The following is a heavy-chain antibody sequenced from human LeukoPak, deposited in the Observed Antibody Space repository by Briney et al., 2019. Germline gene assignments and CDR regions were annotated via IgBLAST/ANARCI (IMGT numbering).Heavy chain of an antibody. CDR1: GGSISSGSYH. D-gene: IGHD3-22*01. CDR2: FYTNGNT. Sequence: SETLSLTCTVSGGSISSGSYHWSWIRQPAGKGLEWIGRFYTNGNTNYNPSLKSRVTISVDTSKNQFSLKLSSVTAADTAVYYCAGWLGRYFDYWGQGTLVTVSS. V-gene: IGHV4-61*02. J-gene: IGHJ4*02. CDR3: AGWLGRYFDY.